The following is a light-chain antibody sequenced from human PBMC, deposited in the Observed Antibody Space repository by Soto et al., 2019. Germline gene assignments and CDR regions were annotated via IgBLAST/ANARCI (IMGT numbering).Light chain of an antibody. CDR1: QSVTNY. Sequence: EIVLTQSPATLSLSPGVTATLSCRASQSVTNYLSWYQHKPGQAPRLLIYDASKRATAIPARFSSSGSGTDFTLTISCLGPEDFAVYYCQQRSNWPLTFGGGTRVEI. J-gene: IGKJ4*01. CDR2: DAS. CDR3: QQRSNWPLT. V-gene: IGKV3-11*01.